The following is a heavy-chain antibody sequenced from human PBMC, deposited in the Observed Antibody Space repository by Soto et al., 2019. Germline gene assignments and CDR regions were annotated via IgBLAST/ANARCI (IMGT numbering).Heavy chain of an antibody. V-gene: IGHV3-74*01. CDR2: INGDGSST. CDR3: ARESDGANSL. D-gene: IGHD4-17*01. CDR1: GFTFSSYW. J-gene: IGHJ4*02. Sequence: EVQLVESGGGLVQPGWSLRLSCAASGFTFSSYWMHWVRQAPGKGLVWVSRINGDGSSTGYADSVKGRFTISRDNDKNTLYLQMNSLRAEDTAVYYCARESDGANSLWGQGTLVTVSS.